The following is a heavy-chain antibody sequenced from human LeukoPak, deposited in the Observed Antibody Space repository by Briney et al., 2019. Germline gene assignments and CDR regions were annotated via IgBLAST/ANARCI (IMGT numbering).Heavy chain of an antibody. Sequence: ASVKVSCKASGYTFSSYGISWVRQAPGQGLEWMGWISAYNGNTNYAQKFQGRVTMTTDTSTSTAYMELRSLRSDDTAVYYCARVGYCSSTSCYRDYWGQGTLVTVSS. CDR2: ISAYNGNT. CDR1: GYTFSSYG. CDR3: ARVGYCSSTSCYRDY. D-gene: IGHD2-2*03. V-gene: IGHV1-18*01. J-gene: IGHJ4*02.